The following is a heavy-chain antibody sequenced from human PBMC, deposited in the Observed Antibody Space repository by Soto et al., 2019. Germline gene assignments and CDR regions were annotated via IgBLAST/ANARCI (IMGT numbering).Heavy chain of an antibody. V-gene: IGHV4-31*03. CDR3: ARGGTIFGVVRAYYYYGMDV. Sequence: QVQLQESGPGLVKPSQTLSLTCTFSGGSISSGGYYWSWIRQHPGKGLEWIGYIYYSGSTYYNPSLKSRVTISVDTYKNQFYLKLRSVTAADTAVYYCARGGTIFGVVRAYYYYGMDVWGQGTTVTVSS. CDR1: GGSISSGGYY. J-gene: IGHJ6*02. CDR2: IYYSGST. D-gene: IGHD3-3*01.